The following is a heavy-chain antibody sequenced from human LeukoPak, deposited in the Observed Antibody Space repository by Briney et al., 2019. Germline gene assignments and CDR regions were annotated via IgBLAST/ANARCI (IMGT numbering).Heavy chain of an antibody. CDR2: IRSKANSYAT. Sequence: PGGSLRLSCAASGFTFSGSAMHWVRQASGKGLEWVGRIRSKANSYATAYAASVKGRFTISGDDSKNTAYLQMNSLKTEDTAVYYCTRRLNYYDSSGSDYWGQGTLVTVSS. J-gene: IGHJ4*02. V-gene: IGHV3-73*01. D-gene: IGHD3-22*01. CDR1: GFTFSGSA. CDR3: TRRLNYYDSSGSDY.